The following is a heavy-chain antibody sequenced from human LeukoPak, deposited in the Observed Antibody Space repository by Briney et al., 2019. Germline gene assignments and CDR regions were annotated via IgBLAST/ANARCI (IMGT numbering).Heavy chain of an antibody. J-gene: IGHJ4*02. CDR2: IKQDGSER. CDR3: ARGITMAN. V-gene: IGHV3-7*04. CDR1: GFTFSNYW. Sequence: GGSLRLSCAASGFTFSNYWMTWVRQAPGKGLEWVANIKQDGSERDYVDSVKGRFTIARDDAKNSLYLQMNSLRAEDTAVYYCARGITMANWGQGTLVTVSS. D-gene: IGHD3-10*01.